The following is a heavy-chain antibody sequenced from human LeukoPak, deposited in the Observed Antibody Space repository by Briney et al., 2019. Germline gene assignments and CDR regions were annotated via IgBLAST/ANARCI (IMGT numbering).Heavy chain of an antibody. CDR2: IIPILGIA. Sequence: ASVKVSCKASGGTFSSYAISWVRQAPGQGLEWMGRIIPILGIANYAQKFQGRVTITADKSTSTAYMELSSLRSEDTAVYYCARNYYGSGSDYYGMDVWGQGTTVTVYS. CDR1: GGTFSSYA. V-gene: IGHV1-69*04. J-gene: IGHJ6*02. CDR3: ARNYYGSGSDYYGMDV. D-gene: IGHD3-10*01.